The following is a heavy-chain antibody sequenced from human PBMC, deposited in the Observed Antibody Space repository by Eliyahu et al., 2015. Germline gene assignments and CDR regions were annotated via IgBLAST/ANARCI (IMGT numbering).Heavy chain of an antibody. J-gene: IGHJ4*02. V-gene: IGHV1-69*01. Sequence: QVQLVQSGAXVKKPGXSVKVSCKASGGXXSXXAISWVRQAPGQGLEWMGGIIPIFGTANYAQKFQGRVTITADESTSTAYMELSSLRSEDTAVYYCASTTYYYDSSGYYYFGYWGQGTLVTVSS. D-gene: IGHD3-22*01. CDR1: GGXXSXXA. CDR3: ASTTYYYDSSGYYYFGY. CDR2: IIPIFGTA.